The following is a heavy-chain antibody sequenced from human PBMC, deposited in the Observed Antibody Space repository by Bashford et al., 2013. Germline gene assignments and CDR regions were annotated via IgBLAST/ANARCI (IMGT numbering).Heavy chain of an antibody. V-gene: IGHV4-39*01. CDR3: ARLIDGHHPSAY. CDR2: FYYTGNT. CDR1: GGSISSGNYY. D-gene: IGHD5-24*01. Sequence: SETLSLTCTVSGGSISSGNYYWGWIRQSPGKGLEWIGNFYYTGNTYYKSSLKSRVTIFVDTSQNQFSLRLSSVTAADTAVYYCARLIDGHHPSAYWGQGILVTVSS. J-gene: IGHJ4*02.